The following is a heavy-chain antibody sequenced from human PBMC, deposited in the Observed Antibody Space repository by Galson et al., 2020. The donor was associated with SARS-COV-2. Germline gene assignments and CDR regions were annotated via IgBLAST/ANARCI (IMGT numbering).Heavy chain of an antibody. CDR2: INPYNGDT. Sequence: ASVKVSCKVSGYSFTSHSVSWVRPDPGQGLEWMGWINPYNGDTKYAQNFQGRVTMTTDTSTTTAYMELMSLRSDDTAAYYCARYCSGDGCYPSWFDPWGQGALVTVSS. CDR3: ARYCSGDGCYPSWFDP. J-gene: IGHJ5*02. D-gene: IGHD2-15*01. V-gene: IGHV1-18*01. CDR1: GYSFTSHS.